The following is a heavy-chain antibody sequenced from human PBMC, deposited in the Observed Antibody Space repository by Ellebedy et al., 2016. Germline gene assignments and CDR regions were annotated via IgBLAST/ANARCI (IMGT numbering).Heavy chain of an antibody. D-gene: IGHD6-13*01. V-gene: IGHV4-4*02. CDR1: TGSFISDNW. CDR3: ARDGGSSWQPLDI. Sequence: SETLSLTXTVSTGSFISDNWWHWVRQAPGKGLEWIGEIHHSGRTNFNPSLQSRVTLSLGTARTQFSLRLTSVNAADTAIYYCARDGGSSWQPLDIWGQGALVTVS. J-gene: IGHJ4*02. CDR2: IHHSGRT.